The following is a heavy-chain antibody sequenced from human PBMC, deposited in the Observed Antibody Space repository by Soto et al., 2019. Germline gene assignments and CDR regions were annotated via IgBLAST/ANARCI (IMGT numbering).Heavy chain of an antibody. J-gene: IGHJ4*02. Sequence: SKTLSLTFTVSVGSISSSSYYWGWIRQPPGKGLEWIGSIYYSGSTYYNPSLKSRVTISVDTSKNQFSLKLSSVTAADTAVYYCARLGPHTNIHYWGQATLVTVSS. CDR1: VGSISSSSYY. V-gene: IGHV4-39*01. CDR3: ARLGPHTNIHY. CDR2: IYYSGST.